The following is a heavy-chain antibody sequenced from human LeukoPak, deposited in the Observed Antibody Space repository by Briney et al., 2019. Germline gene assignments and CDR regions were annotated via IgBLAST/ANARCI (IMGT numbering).Heavy chain of an antibody. D-gene: IGHD5-18*01. CDR3: ARGPVSGYSYGYFDY. Sequence: SETLSLTCTVSGGSISSYYWSWIRQPAGKGLEWIGRIYTSGSTNYNSSLKSRVTMSVDTSKNQFSLKLRSVTAADTAVYYCARGPVSGYSYGYFDYWGQGTLVTVSS. J-gene: IGHJ4*02. CDR2: IYTSGST. V-gene: IGHV4-4*07. CDR1: GGSISSYY.